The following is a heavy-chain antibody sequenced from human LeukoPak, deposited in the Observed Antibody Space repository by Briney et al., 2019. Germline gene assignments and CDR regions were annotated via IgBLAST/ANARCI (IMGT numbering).Heavy chain of an antibody. CDR2: IIPIFGTA. D-gene: IGHD3-22*01. V-gene: IGHV1-69*13. Sequence: SVKVSCKASGGTFSSYAISWVRQAPGQGLEWMGGIIPIFGTANYAQKFQGRVTITADESTSTAYMELSSLRSEDTAVYYCASSGSRGNSSGYYRTLYYYGMDVWGQGTTVTVSS. J-gene: IGHJ6*02. CDR3: ASSGSRGNSSGYYRTLYYYGMDV. CDR1: GGTFSSYA.